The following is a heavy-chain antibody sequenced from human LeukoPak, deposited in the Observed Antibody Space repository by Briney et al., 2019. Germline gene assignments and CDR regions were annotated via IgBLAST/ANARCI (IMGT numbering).Heavy chain of an antibody. CDR3: ARVRYSYSGSYCSWFNP. Sequence: GGSLRLSCAASEFSVGSNYMTWVRQAPGKGLEWVSLIYSGGSTYYADSVKGGFTISRDNSKNTLYLQMNSLRAEDTAVYYCARVRYSYSGSYCSWFNPWGQGTLITVSS. V-gene: IGHV3-53*01. CDR2: IYSGGST. J-gene: IGHJ5*02. CDR1: EFSVGSNY. D-gene: IGHD1-26*01.